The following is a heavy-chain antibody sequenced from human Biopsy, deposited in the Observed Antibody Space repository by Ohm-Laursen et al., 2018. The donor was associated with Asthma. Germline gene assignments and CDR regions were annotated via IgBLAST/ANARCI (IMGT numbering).Heavy chain of an antibody. Sequence: GSLRLSCTASGFTFSDYYMSWIRQAPGKGLEWVSYISSSGGTIYYADSVKGQFTISRDNAQNSLFLQMTSLGAEDTAVYYCASECTVATCPLAYWGQGALVTVSS. J-gene: IGHJ4*02. CDR2: ISSSGGTI. D-gene: IGHD2-8*02. CDR1: GFTFSDYY. CDR3: ASECTVATCPLAY. V-gene: IGHV3-11*01.